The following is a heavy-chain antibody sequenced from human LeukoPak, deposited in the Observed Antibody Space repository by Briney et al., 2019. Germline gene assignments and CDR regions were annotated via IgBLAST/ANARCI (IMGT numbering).Heavy chain of an antibody. J-gene: IGHJ5*02. CDR3: ARASQGSGSYWPDP. Sequence: SETLSLTCTVSGVSISSSNSYWGWIRQPPGKGLEWIGSIYYSGNTYYNASLKSQVSISIDTSKNQFSLRLTSVTAADTAVYYCARASQGSGSYWPDPWGQGTLVTVSS. V-gene: IGHV4-39*01. D-gene: IGHD3-10*01. CDR2: IYYSGNT. CDR1: GVSISSSNSY.